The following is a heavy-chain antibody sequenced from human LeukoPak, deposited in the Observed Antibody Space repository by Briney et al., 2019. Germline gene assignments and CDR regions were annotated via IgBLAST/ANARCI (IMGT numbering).Heavy chain of an antibody. V-gene: IGHV4-34*01. D-gene: IGHD3-10*01. CDR3: ARGPASGSNFAWFDP. J-gene: IGHJ5*02. CDR1: GGSLSHYY. CDR2: INHSGST. Sequence: PSETLSPTCAVYGGSLSHYYWSWIRQPPGKGLEWIGEINHSGSTNYNPSLKSRVTISVDMSKNQFSLELTSVTAADTAVYYCARGPASGSNFAWFDPWGQGTSVTVSS.